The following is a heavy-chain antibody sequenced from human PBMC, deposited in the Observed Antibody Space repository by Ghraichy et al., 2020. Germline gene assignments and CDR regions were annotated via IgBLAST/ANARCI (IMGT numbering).Heavy chain of an antibody. D-gene: IGHD3-10*01. CDR2: IDYSGST. V-gene: IGHV4-30-4*07. CDR1: GGSISSGEYS. J-gene: IGHJ3*02. CDR3: ARSKYYASGSYWRSAFDI. Sequence: TLSLTCAVSGGSISSGEYSWSWIRQPPGKGLEWIGYIDYSGSTYYKPSLKRRVSISVDTPKNQFSLKLSSVTAADTAVYYCARSKYYASGSYWRSAFDIWGQGTMVTVSS.